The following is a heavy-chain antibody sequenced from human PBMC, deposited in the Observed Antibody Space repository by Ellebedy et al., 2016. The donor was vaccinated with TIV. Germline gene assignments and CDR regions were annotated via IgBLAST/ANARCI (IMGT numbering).Heavy chain of an antibody. D-gene: IGHD6-19*01. CDR1: AGSIRSYY. CDR2: VYYSVDT. V-gene: IGHV4-59*01. Sequence: MPSETLSLTCTVSAGSIRSYYWSWIRQPPGKGLEWTGHVYYSVDTNYNPSLKSRVSMSVDTSKNQFSLRLSSVTTADTAVYYCASDPWISGRFDSWGQGALVTVSS. CDR3: ASDPWISGRFDS. J-gene: IGHJ4*02.